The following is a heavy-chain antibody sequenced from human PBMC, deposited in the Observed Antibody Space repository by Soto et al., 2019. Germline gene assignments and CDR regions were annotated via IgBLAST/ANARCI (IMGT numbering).Heavy chain of an antibody. CDR2: INPSGGST. D-gene: IGHD3-22*01. J-gene: IGHJ6*02. Sequence: RASVKVSCKASGYTFTSYYMHWVRQAPGQGLEWMGIINPSGGSTSYAQKFQGRVTMTRDTSTSTVYMELSSLGSEDTAVYYCARTVSSSSLGYYYGMDVWGQGTTVTVS. V-gene: IGHV1-46*01. CDR3: ARTVSSSSLGYYYGMDV. CDR1: GYTFTSYY.